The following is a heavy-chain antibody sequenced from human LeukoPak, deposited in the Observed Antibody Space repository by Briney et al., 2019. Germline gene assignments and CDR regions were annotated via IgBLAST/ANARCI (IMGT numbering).Heavy chain of an antibody. CDR3: ARNRRYRGGADY. CDR2: INHSGST. J-gene: IGHJ4*02. CDR1: GGSSSGYY. D-gene: IGHD3-16*01. V-gene: IGHV4-34*01. Sequence: SSETLSLTCAVYGGSSSGYYWSWIRQPPGKGLEWIGEINHSGSTNYNPSLKSRVTISVDTSKNQFSLKLSSVTAADTAVYYCARNRRYRGGADYWGQGTLVTVSS.